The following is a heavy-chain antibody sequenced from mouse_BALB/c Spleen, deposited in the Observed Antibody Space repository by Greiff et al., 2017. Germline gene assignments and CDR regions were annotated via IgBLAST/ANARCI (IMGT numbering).Heavy chain of an antibody. CDR3: ARSLYDYDGWFAY. V-gene: IGHV1-54*01. CDR2: INPGSGGT. J-gene: IGHJ3*01. D-gene: IGHD2-4*01. Sequence: QVHVKQSGAELVRPGTSVKVSCKASGYAFTNYLIEWVKQRPGQGLEWIGVINPGSGGTNYNEKFKGKATLTADKSSSTAYMQLSSLTSDDSAVYFCARSLYDYDGWFAYWGQGTLVTVSA. CDR1: GYAFTNYL.